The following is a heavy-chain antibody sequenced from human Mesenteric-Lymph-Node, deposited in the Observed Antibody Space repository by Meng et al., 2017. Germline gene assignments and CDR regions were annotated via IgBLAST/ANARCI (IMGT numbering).Heavy chain of an antibody. CDR1: EFTVYNNY. V-gene: IGHV3-66*01. Sequence: EVQLVESGGGLVQPGGSLRLSCAVSEFTVYNNYMCWVRQAPGKGLEWVSIIYSGGDTYYADSVKGRFSISRDKSKNTVYLQMNSLRVEDTALYYCASNVDLGFWGQGTLVTVSS. CDR3: ASNVDLGF. CDR2: IYSGGDT. D-gene: IGHD3-16*01. J-gene: IGHJ4*02.